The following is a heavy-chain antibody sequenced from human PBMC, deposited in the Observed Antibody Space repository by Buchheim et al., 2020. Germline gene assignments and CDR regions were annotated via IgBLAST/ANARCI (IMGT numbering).Heavy chain of an antibody. CDR1: GGSFSGYY. CDR3: ARRQWLAKGMDV. V-gene: IGHV4-34*01. Sequence: QVQLQQWGAGLLKPSETLSLNCAVYGGSFSGYYWSWIRQPPGKGLEWIGEINHSGSTNYNPSLKSRVTISVDTSKNQVSLKLSSVTAADTAVYYCARRQWLAKGMDVWGQGTT. CDR2: INHSGST. D-gene: IGHD6-19*01. J-gene: IGHJ6*02.